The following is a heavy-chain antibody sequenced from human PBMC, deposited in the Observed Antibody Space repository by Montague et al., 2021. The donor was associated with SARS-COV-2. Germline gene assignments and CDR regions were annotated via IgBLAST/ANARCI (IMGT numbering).Heavy chain of an antibody. Sequence: SETLSLTCTVSGGSITSSAYYWSWIRQSPGKGLEWIGTIYYSGNNYSNPSLKSRLTISMDKSKSQVSLKINSVTAADTAVYFCASLGSPAYCGGDCYLRYYGTDVWGQGTRVTVSS. J-gene: IGHJ6*02. CDR2: IYYSGNN. CDR3: ASLGSPAYCGGDCYLRYYGTDV. CDR1: GGSITSSAYY. D-gene: IGHD2-21*02. V-gene: IGHV4-39*01.